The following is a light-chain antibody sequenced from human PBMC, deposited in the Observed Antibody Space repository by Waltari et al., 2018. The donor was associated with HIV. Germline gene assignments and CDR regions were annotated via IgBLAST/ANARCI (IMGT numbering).Light chain of an antibody. V-gene: IGKV3-20*01. CDR3: QQYGNSPPYT. CDR2: GAS. J-gene: IGKJ2*01. CDR1: QSVRSGY. Sequence: ELVLTQSPGTLSLSPGERATLSCRASQSVRSGYLAWYQQKPGQAPRVLIYGASSRATGIPDRFSGSGSGTDFTLTISRLEPEDFAVYYCQQYGNSPPYTFGQGTKLEIK.